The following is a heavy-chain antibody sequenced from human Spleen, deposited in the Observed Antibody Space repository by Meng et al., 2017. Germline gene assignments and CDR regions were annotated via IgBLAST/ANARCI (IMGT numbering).Heavy chain of an antibody. D-gene: IGHD5-18*01. CDR1: DYSINSGYY. J-gene: IGHJ4*02. V-gene: IGHV4-38-2*02. CDR2: IYHSGNT. Sequence: GSLRLSCTVSDYSINSGYYWGRIRQPPGKGLEWIGSIYHSGNTYYNPSLKSRVTISVDTSKNQFSLKLTSVTAADTAVYYCAREGSYGYFDWGQGTLVTVSS. CDR3: AREGSYGYFD.